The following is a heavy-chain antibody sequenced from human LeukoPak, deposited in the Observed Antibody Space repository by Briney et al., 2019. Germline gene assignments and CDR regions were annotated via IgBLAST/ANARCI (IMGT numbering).Heavy chain of an antibody. CDR3: AKDQRWLQLGRDWYFDL. CDR2: IRYDGSNK. J-gene: IGHJ2*01. Sequence: GGSLRLSCAASGFTFSSYGMHWVRQAPGKGLEWVAFIRYDGSNKYYADSVKGRFTISRDNSKNTLYLQMNSLRAEDTAVYYCAKDQRWLQLGRDWYFDLWGRGTLVTVSS. D-gene: IGHD5-24*01. V-gene: IGHV3-30*02. CDR1: GFTFSSYG.